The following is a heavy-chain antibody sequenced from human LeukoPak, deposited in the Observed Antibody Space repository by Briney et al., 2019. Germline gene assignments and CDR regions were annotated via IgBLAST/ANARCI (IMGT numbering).Heavy chain of an antibody. CDR3: AKDKTSVSAFNWFDP. V-gene: IGHV3-43*02. CDR1: GFTFDDYA. CDR2: ISGDGGST. Sequence: GGSLRLSCAASGFTFDDYAMHWVRQVPGKGLEWVSLISGDGGSTYYADSVKGRFTISRDNSKDSLFLQMNSLRTEDTALYYCAKDKTSVSAFNWFDPWGQGTLVTVSS. D-gene: IGHD2-21*02. J-gene: IGHJ5*02.